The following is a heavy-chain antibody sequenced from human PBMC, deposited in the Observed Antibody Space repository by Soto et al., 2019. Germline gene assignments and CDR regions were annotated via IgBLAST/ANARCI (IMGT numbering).Heavy chain of an antibody. CDR3: ARELRCSSTSCYRTVMGWFDP. CDR2: INPKTGAT. J-gene: IGHJ5*02. CDR1: GYTFTDYF. D-gene: IGHD2-2*01. V-gene: IGHV1-2*02. Sequence: ASVKVSCKASGYTFTDYFIHWVRQAPGQGLEWMGWINPKTGATQSVEKFQGRVTMARDTSISTAYLDLSRLTSEDTAVYYCARELRCSSTSCYRTVMGWFDPWGQGTLVTVSS.